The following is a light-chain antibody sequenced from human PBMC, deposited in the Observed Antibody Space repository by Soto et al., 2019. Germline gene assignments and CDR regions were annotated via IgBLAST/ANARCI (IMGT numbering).Light chain of an antibody. CDR2: GNN. CDR3: QSFDSSLSIYI. J-gene: IGLJ1*01. Sequence: QSVLTQPPSGSGALGQSVTISCTGTWSNIGAGHDVHWYQQLPGTAPKLLIYGNNNRPSGVPDRFSGSKSGTSASLAITGLQAEDETDYYCQSFDSSLSIYIFGNGTKLTVL. CDR1: WSNIGAGHD. V-gene: IGLV1-40*01.